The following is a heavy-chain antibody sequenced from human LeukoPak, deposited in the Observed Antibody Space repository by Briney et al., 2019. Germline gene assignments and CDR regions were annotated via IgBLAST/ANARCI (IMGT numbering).Heavy chain of an antibody. V-gene: IGHV3-30*04. CDR3: ARKYDSSGFPFDY. Sequence: PGRSLRLSCAASGFTFSSYAMHWVRQAPGKGLEWVAVISYAGRNKYYADSVKGRFTISRDNSKNTLYLQMNSLRAEDTAVYFCARKYDSSGFPFDYWGQGTLVTVSS. J-gene: IGHJ4*02. CDR1: GFTFSSYA. CDR2: ISYAGRNK. D-gene: IGHD3-22*01.